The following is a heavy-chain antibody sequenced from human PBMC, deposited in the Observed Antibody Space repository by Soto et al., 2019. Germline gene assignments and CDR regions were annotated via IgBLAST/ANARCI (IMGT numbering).Heavy chain of an antibody. V-gene: IGHV1-69*06. D-gene: IGHD3-3*01. Sequence: ASVKVSCKASGGTFSSYAISWVRQAPGQGLEWMGGIIPIFGTANYAQKFQGRVTMTGDTSISTAYMELSRLRSDDTAVYYCARSDFWSGLYYFDYWGQGTLVTVSS. CDR2: IIPIFGTA. J-gene: IGHJ4*02. CDR3: ARSDFWSGLYYFDY. CDR1: GGTFSSYA.